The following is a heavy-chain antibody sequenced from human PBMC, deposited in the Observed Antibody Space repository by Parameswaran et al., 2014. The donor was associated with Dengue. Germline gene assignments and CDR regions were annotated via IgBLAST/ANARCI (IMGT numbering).Heavy chain of an antibody. CDR2: INPNGGTT. D-gene: IGHD7-27*01. Sequence: WVRQAPGQGLEWMGIINPNGGTTGYAQRFQGRVTMTRDTSTSTVYMELRSLISDDTAVYYCARSGESGYFDFWGQGSLVTVSS. CDR3: ARSGESGYFDF. J-gene: IGHJ4*02. V-gene: IGHV1-46*01.